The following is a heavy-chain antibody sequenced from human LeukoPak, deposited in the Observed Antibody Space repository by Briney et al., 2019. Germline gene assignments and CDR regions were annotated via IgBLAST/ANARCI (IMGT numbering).Heavy chain of an antibody. J-gene: IGHJ4*02. D-gene: IGHD6-19*01. CDR3: ATGGAYTSGWYNI. Sequence: SETLSLTCTVSGGSVGGFYWTWIRQPPGGGMQWIGFIFSSGGTNYNPSLKSRVAISTDTSKNQVSLMVTSVTAADTAVYYCATGGAYTSGWYNIWGQGTLVSVSS. CDR1: GGSVGGFY. V-gene: IGHV4-4*09. CDR2: IFSSGGT.